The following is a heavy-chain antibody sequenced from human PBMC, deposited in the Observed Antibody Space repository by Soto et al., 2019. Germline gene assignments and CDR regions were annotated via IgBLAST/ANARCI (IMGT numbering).Heavy chain of an antibody. CDR2: ISYDGSNK. Sequence: QVQLVESGGGVVQPGRSLRLSCAASGFTFSSYGMHWVRQAPGKGLEWVAVISYDGSNKYYADSVKGRFTISRDNSKNTLYLQMNILRAEDTAVYYCAKTGDSSSSFDYWGQGTLVTVSS. V-gene: IGHV3-30*18. J-gene: IGHJ4*02. CDR1: GFTFSSYG. D-gene: IGHD6-6*01. CDR3: AKTGDSSSSFDY.